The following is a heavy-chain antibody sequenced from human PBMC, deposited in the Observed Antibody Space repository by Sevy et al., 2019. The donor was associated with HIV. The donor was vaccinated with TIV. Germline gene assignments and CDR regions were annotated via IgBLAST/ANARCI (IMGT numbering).Heavy chain of an antibody. CDR2: ISAYNGNT. J-gene: IGHJ6*03. CDR1: GYTFTSYG. V-gene: IGHV1-18*01. Sequence: AAVKVSCKASGYTFTSYGISWVRQAPRQGLERRGWISAYNGNTNYAQKLQGRVTMTTDTSTSTAYMELRSLRSDDTAVXYCARGVRFGELLHYYYYMDVWGKGTTVTVSS. D-gene: IGHD3-10*01. CDR3: ARGVRFGELLHYYYYMDV.